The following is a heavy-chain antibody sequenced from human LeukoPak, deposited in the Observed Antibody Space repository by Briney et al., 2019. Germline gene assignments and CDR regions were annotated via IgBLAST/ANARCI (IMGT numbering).Heavy chain of an antibody. J-gene: IGHJ5*02. V-gene: IGHV4-4*07. CDR3: ARMWMPYDNWFDP. Sequence: SETLSLTCTVSGGSISSYYWSWIRQPAGKGLEWIGRIYTSGTTHYNPSLKSRVTMSVDTSKNQFSLKLTSVTAADTAVYYCARMWMPYDNWFDPWGQGTLVTVSS. CDR1: GGSISSYY. D-gene: IGHD5-12*01. CDR2: IYTSGTT.